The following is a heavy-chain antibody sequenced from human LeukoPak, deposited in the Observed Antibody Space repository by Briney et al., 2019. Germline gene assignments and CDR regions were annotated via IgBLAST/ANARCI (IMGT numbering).Heavy chain of an antibody. J-gene: IGHJ4*02. D-gene: IGHD3-22*01. CDR3: ARDRYYYDSSGSQFDY. CDR2: IHTSGST. CDR1: GDSISTYY. Sequence: SETLSLTCTVSGDSISTYYWSWIRQPAGKGLEWIGRIHTSGSTNYNPSLKSRVTMSVDTSKNQFSLNLNSVTAADTAVYYCARDRYYYDSSGSQFDYWGQGTLVTVSS. V-gene: IGHV4-4*07.